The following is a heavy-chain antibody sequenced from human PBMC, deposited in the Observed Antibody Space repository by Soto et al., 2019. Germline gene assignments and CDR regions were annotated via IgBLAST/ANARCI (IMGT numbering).Heavy chain of an antibody. CDR2: IYPCDSDT. Sequence: GESLKISCKGSVYSFTSYWIGWVRQMPGKGLEWMGIIYPCDSDTRYSPSFQGQVTISADKSISTAYLQWSSLKASDNAMYYCARIPVTSYYYYYGMDVWGQGTQVTVSS. J-gene: IGHJ6*02. CDR1: VYSFTSYW. D-gene: IGHD4-4*01. V-gene: IGHV5-51*01. CDR3: ARIPVTSYYYYYGMDV.